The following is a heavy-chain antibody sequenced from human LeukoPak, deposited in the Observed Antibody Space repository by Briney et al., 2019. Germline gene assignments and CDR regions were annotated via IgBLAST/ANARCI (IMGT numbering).Heavy chain of an antibody. D-gene: IGHD6-19*01. CDR2: IYYSGST. J-gene: IGHJ4*02. CDR1: GGSISSYY. Sequence: SETLSLTCTVSGGSISSYYWSWIRQPPGKGLEWIGYIYYSGSTNYNPSLKSRVTISVDTSKNQFSLKLSSVTAADTAVYYCANGIIAVAGFFDYWGQGTLVTVSS. V-gene: IGHV4-59*01. CDR3: ANGIIAVAGFFDY.